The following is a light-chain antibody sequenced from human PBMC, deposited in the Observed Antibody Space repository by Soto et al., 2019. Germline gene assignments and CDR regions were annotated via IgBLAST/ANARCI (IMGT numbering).Light chain of an antibody. J-gene: IGLJ1*01. CDR3: ATWDDSLNVYV. V-gene: IGLV1-44*01. CDR2: SNN. CDR1: GSNIGSNT. Sequence: QSVLTQPPSASGTPGQRVTISCSGSGSNIGSNTVHWYQQLPGTAPKLLIYSNNQRPSGVPDRFSGSKSGTSASLAISGLQSEDEADYSCATWDDSLNVYVFGTGTKLTVL.